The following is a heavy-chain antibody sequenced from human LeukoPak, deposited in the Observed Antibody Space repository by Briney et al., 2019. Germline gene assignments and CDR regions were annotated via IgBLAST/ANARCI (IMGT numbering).Heavy chain of an antibody. J-gene: IGHJ4*02. CDR2: IYSGGST. CDR3: AKDRGLVSPYYFDY. D-gene: IGHD2-21*01. Sequence: GGSLRLSCAASGFTVSSNYMSWVRQAPGKGLEWVSVIYSGGSTYYADSVKGRFTISRDNSKNTLYLQMNSLRAEDTAVYYCAKDRGLVSPYYFDYWGQGTLVTVSS. V-gene: IGHV3-53*01. CDR1: GFTVSSNY.